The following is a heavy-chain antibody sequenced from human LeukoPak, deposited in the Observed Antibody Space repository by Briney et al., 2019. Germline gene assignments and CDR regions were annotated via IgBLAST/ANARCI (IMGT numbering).Heavy chain of an antibody. J-gene: IGHJ5*02. CDR2: IYTSGRT. CDR1: GGSISSYY. V-gene: IGHV4-4*07. CDR3: ARDSGYQLLYCWFDP. D-gene: IGHD2-2*02. Sequence: SETLSLTCTVSGGSISSYYWSWIRQPAGKGLEWIGRIYTSGRTNYNPSLKSRVTMSVDTSKNQFSLKLRSVTAADTAVYYCARDSGYQLLYCWFDPWGQGTLVTVSS.